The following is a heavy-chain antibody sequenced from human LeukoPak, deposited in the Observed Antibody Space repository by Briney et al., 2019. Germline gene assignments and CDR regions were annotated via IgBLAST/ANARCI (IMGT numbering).Heavy chain of an antibody. CDR2: IYSGGKT. CDR1: GFTASDNY. V-gene: IGHV3-66*01. J-gene: IGHJ4*02. CDR3: ARLLREYCSSTSCNRIYFDY. D-gene: IGHD2-2*01. Sequence: PGGSLRLSCAASGFTASDNYMSWVRQAPGKGLEWVSVIYSGGKTYYADSVKGRLTISGENSKNTLYLQMNSLRAEDTAVYYCARLLREYCSSTSCNRIYFDYWGQGILVTVSS.